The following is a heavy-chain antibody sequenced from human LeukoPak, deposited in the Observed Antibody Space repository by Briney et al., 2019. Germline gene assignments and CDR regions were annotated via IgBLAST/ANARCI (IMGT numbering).Heavy chain of an antibody. V-gene: IGHV3-30*04. CDR2: ISYDGSNK. Sequence: PGGSLRLSCAASGFTFSSYAMHWVRQAPGKGLEWVAVISYDGSNKYYADSVKGRFTISRDNSKNTLYLQMNSLRAEDTAVYYCARDMLFQYYSDYWGQGTLVTVSS. J-gene: IGHJ4*02. D-gene: IGHD2-21*01. CDR1: GFTFSSYA. CDR3: ARDMLFQYYSDY.